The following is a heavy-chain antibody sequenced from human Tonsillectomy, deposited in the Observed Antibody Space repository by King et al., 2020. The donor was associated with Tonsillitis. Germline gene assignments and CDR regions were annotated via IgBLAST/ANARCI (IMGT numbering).Heavy chain of an antibody. D-gene: IGHD6-19*01. Sequence: VQLVESGGGLVQPGRSLRLSCTTSGFVVGDFVLSWVRQAPGKGLEWLGFIRSRPYGGTPEYAASVKGRFTILRDDSKSIAYLEIDSLKTEDTAVYHCTRLTSGWYSDYWGQGTLVTVSS. V-gene: IGHV3-49*04. CDR3: TRLTSGWYSDY. CDR2: IRSRPYGGTP. CDR1: GFVVGDFV. J-gene: IGHJ4*02.